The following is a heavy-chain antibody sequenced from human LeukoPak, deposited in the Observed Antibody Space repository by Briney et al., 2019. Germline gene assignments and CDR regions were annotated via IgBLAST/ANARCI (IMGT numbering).Heavy chain of an antibody. J-gene: IGHJ4*02. CDR1: GGSISSGVYY. Sequence: SETLSLTCTVSGGSISSGVYYWSWIRQHPGKGLEWIGYIYYSGSTYYNPSLKSRVTISVDTSKNQFSLKLSSVTAADTAVYYCARDRGGYYYGSGSYSAFDYWGQGTLVTVSS. CDR3: ARDRGGYYYGSGSYSAFDY. CDR2: IYYSGST. V-gene: IGHV4-31*03. D-gene: IGHD3-10*01.